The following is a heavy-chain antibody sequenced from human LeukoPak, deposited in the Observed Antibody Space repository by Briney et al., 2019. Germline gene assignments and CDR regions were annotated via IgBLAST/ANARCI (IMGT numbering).Heavy chain of an antibody. V-gene: IGHV3-30*02. D-gene: IGHD6-25*01. CDR1: GFTFSSYG. CDR3: AKGKSGYSSGWYFQH. Sequence: GGSLRLSCAASGFTFSSYGMHWVRQAPGKGLEWVAFIRYDGSNKYYADSVKGRFTISRDNSKNTLYLQMNSLRAEDTAVYYCAKGKSGYSSGWYFQHWGQGTLVTVSS. J-gene: IGHJ1*01. CDR2: IRYDGSNK.